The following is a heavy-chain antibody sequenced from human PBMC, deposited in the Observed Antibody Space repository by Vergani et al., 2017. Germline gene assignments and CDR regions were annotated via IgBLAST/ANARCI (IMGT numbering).Heavy chain of an antibody. CDR1: GFTFNHYA. CDR3: AKANPRNSGYDYLYYYHAMDV. V-gene: IGHV3-23*01. Sequence: DVQLLESGGDLVQPGGSLRLSCAASGFTFNHYAMNWVRQAPGKGLEWVAGISGSGGSTYYAGSVKGRFTIFRDSSKNTLYLQMNSLSAGDTAVYYCAKANPRNSGYDYLYYYHAMDVWGQGTTVTVSS. CDR2: ISGSGGST. D-gene: IGHD5-12*01. J-gene: IGHJ6*02.